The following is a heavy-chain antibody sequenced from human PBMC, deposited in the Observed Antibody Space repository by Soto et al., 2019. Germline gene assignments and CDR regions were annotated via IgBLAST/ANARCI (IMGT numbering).Heavy chain of an antibody. Sequence: QVQLVESGGGVVQPGRSLRLSCAASGFTFSSYGMHWVRQAPGKGLEWVAVIWYDGSNKYYADSVKGRFTISRDNSKNTLYLQMNSLRAEDTAVYYCARVAEQWLVHSAGNYFDYWGQGTLVTVSS. V-gene: IGHV3-33*01. CDR1: GFTFSSYG. J-gene: IGHJ4*02. CDR3: ARVAEQWLVHSAGNYFDY. D-gene: IGHD6-19*01. CDR2: IWYDGSNK.